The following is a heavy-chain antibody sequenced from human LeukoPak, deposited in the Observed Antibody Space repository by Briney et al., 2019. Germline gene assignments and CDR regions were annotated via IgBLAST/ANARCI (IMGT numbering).Heavy chain of an antibody. CDR3: ARFGGSYNYDWFDP. CDR2: ISAYNGNT. CDR1: GYTFTSYG. D-gene: IGHD1-26*01. V-gene: IGHV1-18*01. J-gene: IGHJ5*02. Sequence: ASVKVSCKASGYTFTSYGISWVRQAPGRGLEWMGWISAYNGNTNYAQKLQGRVTMTTDASTSTAYMELRSLRSDDTAVYYCARFGGSYNYDWFDPWGQGTLVTVSS.